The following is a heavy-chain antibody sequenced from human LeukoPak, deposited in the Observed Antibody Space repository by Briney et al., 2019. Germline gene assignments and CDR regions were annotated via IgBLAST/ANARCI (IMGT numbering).Heavy chain of an antibody. CDR1: GFTFSSYW. V-gene: IGHV3-7*01. D-gene: IGHD5-18*01. Sequence: GSLRLSCAASGFTFSSYWMSWVRQAPGKGLEWVANIKQDGSEKYYVDSVKGRFTISRDNAKNSLYLQMNSLRAEDTAVYYCAKTKGLAAMVTAPVDYWGQGTLVTVSS. J-gene: IGHJ4*02. CDR3: AKTKGLAAMVTAPVDY. CDR2: IKQDGSEK.